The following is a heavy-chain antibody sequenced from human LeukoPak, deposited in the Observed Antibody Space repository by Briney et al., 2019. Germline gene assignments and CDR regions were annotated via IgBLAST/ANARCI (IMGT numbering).Heavy chain of an antibody. CDR1: GYTFTGYY. D-gene: IGHD2-2*01. Sequence: GASVTVSCKASGYTFTGYYMHLVRLAPGQGLEWIALINPNSGGTYYAQNFHDRITMTRETSISTAYMELSRLRSDDTAIYYCARANALYCSSTSCLFDYWGQGTLVTVSS. V-gene: IGHV1-2*02. J-gene: IGHJ4*02. CDR2: INPNSGGT. CDR3: ARANALYCSSTSCLFDY.